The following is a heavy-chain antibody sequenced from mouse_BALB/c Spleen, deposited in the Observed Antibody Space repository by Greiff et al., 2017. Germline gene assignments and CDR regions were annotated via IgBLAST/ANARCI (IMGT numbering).Heavy chain of an antibody. CDR2: ISYSGST. CDR1: GYSITSDYA. CDR3: AREDYRYDWFAY. Sequence: EVKLMESGPGLVKPSQSQSLTCTVTGYSITSDYAWNWIRQFPGNKLEWMGYISYSGSTSYNPSLKSRISITRDTSKNQFFLQLNSVTTEDTATYYCAREDYRYDWFAYWGQGTLVTVSA. J-gene: IGHJ3*01. V-gene: IGHV3-2*02. D-gene: IGHD2-14*01.